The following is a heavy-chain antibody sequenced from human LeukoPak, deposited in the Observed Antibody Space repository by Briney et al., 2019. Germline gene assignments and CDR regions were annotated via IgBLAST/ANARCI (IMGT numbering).Heavy chain of an antibody. Sequence: AGRSLRLSCAASGFTFDDYAMHWVRQAPGKGLEWVSGISWNSGSIGYADSVKGRFTISRDNAKNSLYLQMNSLRPEDTALYYCAKGGVYYDSSGFDYWGHGTLVTVSS. CDR2: ISWNSGSI. CDR3: AKGGVYYDSSGFDY. J-gene: IGHJ4*01. V-gene: IGHV3-9*01. D-gene: IGHD3-22*01. CDR1: GFTFDDYA.